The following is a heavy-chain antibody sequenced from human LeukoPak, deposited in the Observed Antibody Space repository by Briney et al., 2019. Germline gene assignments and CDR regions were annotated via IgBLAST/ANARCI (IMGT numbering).Heavy chain of an antibody. D-gene: IGHD3-10*01. J-gene: IGHJ6*02. CDR1: GFTFSSYG. CDR2: IWYDGSNK. CDR3: ARSITMVRGVIISDYYYGMDV. Sequence: GGSLRLSCAASGFTFSSYGMHWVRQAPGMGLEWVAVIWYDGSNKYYADSVKGRFTISRDNSKNTLYLQMNSLRAEDTAVYYCARSITMVRGVIISDYYYGMDVWGQGTTVTVSS. V-gene: IGHV3-33*08.